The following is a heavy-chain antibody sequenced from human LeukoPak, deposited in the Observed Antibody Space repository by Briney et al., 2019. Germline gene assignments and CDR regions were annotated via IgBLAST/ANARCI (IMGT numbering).Heavy chain of an antibody. CDR2: IYPGDSDT. CDR1: GYIFTNYW. D-gene: IGHD3/OR15-3a*01. J-gene: IGHJ5*02. Sequence: GESLKISCKGSGYIFTNYWIGWVRQMPGKGLEWMGIIYPGDSDTRFSPSFQGQVTISADKSISTAYLQWSSLKASDTAIYYCARRGLGNGFDPWGQGTLVTVSS. V-gene: IGHV5-51*01. CDR3: ARRGLGNGFDP.